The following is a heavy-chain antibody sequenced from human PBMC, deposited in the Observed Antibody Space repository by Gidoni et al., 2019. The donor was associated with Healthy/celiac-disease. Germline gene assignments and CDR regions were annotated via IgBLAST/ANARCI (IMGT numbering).Heavy chain of an antibody. CDR1: GFTFSSYA. Sequence: EVQLLASGGGLVQPGGSLRLSCAASGFTFSSYAMSWFRQAPGKGLEWVSAISGSGGSTYYADSVKGRFTISRDNSKNTLYLQMNSLRAEDTAVYYCAKDRRYYYDSSGYYLGNDAFDIWGQGTMVTVSS. CDR2: ISGSGGST. D-gene: IGHD3-22*01. J-gene: IGHJ3*02. CDR3: AKDRRYYYDSSGYYLGNDAFDI. V-gene: IGHV3-23*01.